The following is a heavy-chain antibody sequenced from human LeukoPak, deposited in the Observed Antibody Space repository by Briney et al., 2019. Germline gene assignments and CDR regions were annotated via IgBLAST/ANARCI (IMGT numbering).Heavy chain of an antibody. D-gene: IGHD3-22*01. CDR1: GGSISSYY. CDR2: IYYSGST. CDR3: ARPRTRSGCYSL. V-gene: IGHV4-59*08. Sequence: SETLSLTCTVSGGSISSYYWSWIRQPPGKGLEWIGYIYYSGSTNYNPSLKSRVTISVDTSKNQFSLKLSSVTAADTAVYYCARPRTRSGCYSLWGQGTLVTVSS. J-gene: IGHJ4*02.